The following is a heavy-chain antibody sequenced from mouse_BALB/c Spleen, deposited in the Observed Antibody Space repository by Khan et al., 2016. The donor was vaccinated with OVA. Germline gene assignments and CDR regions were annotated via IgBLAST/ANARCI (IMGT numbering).Heavy chain of an antibody. CDR2: IWAGGGT. CDR1: GFSLSRYN. CDR3: ARAYYRYDGYDAMDF. J-gene: IGHJ4*01. V-gene: IGHV2-6-4*01. D-gene: IGHD2-14*01. Sequence: VKLKESGPGLVAPSQSLSITCTVSGFSLSRYNIHWVRQPPGKGLEWLGMIWAGGGTDYNSTLKSRLNISKDNSKSQVFLKMNSLQTDDTAMYYCARAYYRYDGYDAMDFWGQGTSVTVSS.